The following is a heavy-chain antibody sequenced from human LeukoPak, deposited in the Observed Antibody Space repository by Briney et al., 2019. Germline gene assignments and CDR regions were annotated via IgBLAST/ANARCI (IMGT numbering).Heavy chain of an antibody. CDR3: AKWWDYDYVWGSTYDAFDI. Sequence: GGSLRLSCAASGFTFSSYGMSWVRQAPGKGLEWVSGISGSGGSTNYADSVKGRFTISRDNSKNTLYLQMNSLRAEDTAVYCCAKWWDYDYVWGSTYDAFDIWGQGTMVTVSS. D-gene: IGHD3-16*01. CDR1: GFTFSSYG. J-gene: IGHJ3*02. CDR2: ISGSGGST. V-gene: IGHV3-23*01.